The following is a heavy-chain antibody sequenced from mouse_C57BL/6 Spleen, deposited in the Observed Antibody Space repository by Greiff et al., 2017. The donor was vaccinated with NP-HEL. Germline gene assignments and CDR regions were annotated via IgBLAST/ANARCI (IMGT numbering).Heavy chain of an antibody. CDR1: GYTFTSYW. V-gene: IGHV1-61*01. CDR2: IYPSDSET. D-gene: IGHD2-1*01. J-gene: IGHJ4*01. CDR3: ARTGNYLYYYAMDY. Sequence: VQLQQPGAELVKPGASVKLSCKASGYTFTSYWMHWVKQRPGRGLEWIGNIYPSDSETHYNQKFKDKATLTVDKSSSTAYMQLSSLTSEDSAVYYCARTGNYLYYYAMDYWGQGTSVTVSS.